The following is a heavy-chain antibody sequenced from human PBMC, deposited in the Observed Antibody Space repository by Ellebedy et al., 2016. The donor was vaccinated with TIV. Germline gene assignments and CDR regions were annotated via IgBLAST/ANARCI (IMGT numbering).Heavy chain of an antibody. V-gene: IGHV5-51*01. CDR3: ARFTSDYSGDWFGRAFDH. J-gene: IGHJ4*02. CDR2: IHPGDSET. Sequence: KVSCKGSGYSFTNYWIGWVRQMPGKGLEWMGIIHPGDSETRYRPSFQGQVTISGDKSISTAYLQWSSLKASDTAMYYCARFTSDYSGDWFGRAFDHWGQGTLVIVSS. CDR1: GYSFTNYW. D-gene: IGHD2-21*02.